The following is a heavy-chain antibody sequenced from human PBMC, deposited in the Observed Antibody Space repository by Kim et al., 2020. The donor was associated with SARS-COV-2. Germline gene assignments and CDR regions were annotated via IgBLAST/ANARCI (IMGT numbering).Heavy chain of an antibody. V-gene: IGHV3-33*06. J-gene: IGHJ6*02. CDR2: IWYDGSNK. CDR1: GFTFSSYG. CDR3: AKDRGSSDYYYYGMDV. D-gene: IGHD6-6*01. Sequence: GGSLRLSCAASGFTFSSYGMHWVRQAPGKGLEWVAVIWYDGSNKYYADSVKGRFTISRDNSKNTLYLQMNSLRAEDTAVYYCAKDRGSSDYYYYGMDVWGQGTTVTVSS.